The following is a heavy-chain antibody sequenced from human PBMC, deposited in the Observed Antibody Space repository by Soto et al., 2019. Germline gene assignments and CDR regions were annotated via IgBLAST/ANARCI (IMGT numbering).Heavy chain of an antibody. CDR3: ARVPFGAKPAAISD. J-gene: IGHJ4*02. V-gene: IGHV1-2*02. D-gene: IGHD2-2*02. CDR1: GYTFTGYY. Sequence: ASVKVSCKASGYTFTGYYMHWVRQAPGQGLEWMGWINPNSGGTNYAQKFQGRVTMTRDTSISTAFMELSRLRSDDTAVYYCARVPFGAKPAAISDWGQGTLVTVSS. CDR2: INPNSGGT.